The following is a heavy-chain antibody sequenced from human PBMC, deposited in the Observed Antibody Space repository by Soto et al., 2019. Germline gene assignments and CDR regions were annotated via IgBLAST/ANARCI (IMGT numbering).Heavy chain of an antibody. D-gene: IGHD2-15*01. CDR3: ARNRCSGGSCYSYYYYYMDV. CDR2: IIPILGIA. V-gene: IGHV1-69*02. J-gene: IGHJ6*03. Sequence: QVQLVQSGAEVKKPGSSVKVSCKASGGTFSSYTISWVRQAPGQGLEWMGRIIPILGIANYAQKFQGRVTITADKSASTASMELSRLRSEDTAVYYCARNRCSGGSCYSYYYYYMDVWGNGATVIVSS. CDR1: GGTFSSYT.